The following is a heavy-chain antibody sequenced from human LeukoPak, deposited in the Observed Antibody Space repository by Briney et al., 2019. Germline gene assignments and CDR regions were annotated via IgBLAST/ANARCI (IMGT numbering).Heavy chain of an antibody. CDR3: ARTPGRLGESSLGGFDY. D-gene: IGHD3-16*02. CDR2: IYSGGST. J-gene: IGHJ4*02. CDR1: GSTVSSNY. Sequence: GGSLRLSCAASGSTVSSNYMSWVRQAPGKGLEWVSVIYSGGSTYYADSVKGRLTISRDNSKNTLYLQMNSLRAEDTAVYYCARTPGRLGESSLGGFDYWGQGTLVTVSS. V-gene: IGHV3-66*01.